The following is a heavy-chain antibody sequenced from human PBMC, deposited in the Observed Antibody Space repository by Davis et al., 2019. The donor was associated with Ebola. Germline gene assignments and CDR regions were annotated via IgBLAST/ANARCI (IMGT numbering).Heavy chain of an antibody. CDR3: AARVGALSH. D-gene: IGHD1-26*01. CDR1: GGSISSGDHY. V-gene: IGHV4-30-4*01. Sequence: MPSETLSLTCTVSGGSISSGDHYWSWIRQPQGKGLEWIGYIYYSGNAYYSPSLKSRVTISLDTSKDQFSLKLSSVTAADTAVYYCAARVGALSHWGQGTLVTVSS. J-gene: IGHJ4*02. CDR2: IYYSGNA.